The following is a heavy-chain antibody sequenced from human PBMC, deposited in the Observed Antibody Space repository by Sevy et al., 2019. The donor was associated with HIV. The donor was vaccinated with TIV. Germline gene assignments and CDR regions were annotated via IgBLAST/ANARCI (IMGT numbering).Heavy chain of an antibody. J-gene: IGHJ4*02. CDR1: GFSFSIYS. V-gene: IGHV3-48*01. Sequence: GSLRLSCAASGFSFSIYSMNWVRQAPGRGLEWVSYMSNTGSTIHYADSVKGRFTISRENAKNSLYLQMNSLRAEDTAVYYCASQRGGYERLYYFDYWGQGTLVTVSS. CDR3: ASQRGGYERLYYFDY. D-gene: IGHD5-12*01. CDR2: MSNTGSTI.